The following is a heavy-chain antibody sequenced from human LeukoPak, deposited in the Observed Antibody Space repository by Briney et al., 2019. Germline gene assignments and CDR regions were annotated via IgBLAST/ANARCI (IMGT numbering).Heavy chain of an antibody. V-gene: IGHV1-69*01. J-gene: IGHJ4*02. CDR2: PIPTFGTT. Sequence: GSSVKVSCKASVGTFSNYGICWVRQAPGQGLEWMGGPIPTFGTTNNAQKFQGRVTITADESTSTAYMELSRLRSEDTAVYYCARAEGGGDDFDYWGQGTLVTVSS. D-gene: IGHD2-21*01. CDR3: ARAEGGGDDFDY. CDR1: VGTFSNYG.